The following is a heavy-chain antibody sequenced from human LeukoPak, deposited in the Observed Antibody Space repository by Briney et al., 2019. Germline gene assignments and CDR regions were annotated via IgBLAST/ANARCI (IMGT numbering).Heavy chain of an antibody. J-gene: IGHJ4*02. CDR3: ARYDILTSTLDY. Sequence: GGSLRLSCAASGFTFSSYSMNWVRQAPGKGLEWVSSISSGSSYIYYADSVKGRFTISRDNAKNSLYLQMNSLRAEDTAVYYCARYDILTSTLDYWGQGTLVTVSS. CDR1: GFTFSSYS. V-gene: IGHV3-21*01. CDR2: ISSGSSYI. D-gene: IGHD3-9*01.